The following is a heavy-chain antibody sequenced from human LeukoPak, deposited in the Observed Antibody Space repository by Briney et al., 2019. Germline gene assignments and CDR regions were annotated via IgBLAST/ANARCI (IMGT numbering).Heavy chain of an antibody. CDR1: GYTFTSYG. D-gene: IGHD6-13*01. J-gene: IGHJ4*02. CDR3: ASPIMGGYSSSWYEADY. Sequence: ASVKVSCKASGYTFTSYGISWVRQAPGQGLEWMGWISAYNGNTNYAQKLQGRVTMTTDTSTSTAYMELRSLRSDDTAVYYCASPIMGGYSSSWYEADYWGQGTLVTVSS. CDR2: ISAYNGNT. V-gene: IGHV1-18*01.